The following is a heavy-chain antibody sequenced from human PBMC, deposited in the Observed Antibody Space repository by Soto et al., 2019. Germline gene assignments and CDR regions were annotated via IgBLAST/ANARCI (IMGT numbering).Heavy chain of an antibody. Sequence: GASVKVSCKASGGTFSSYSISCARQAPGQGLEWMGRIIPILGIANYAQKFQGRVTITADKSTSTAYMELSSLRFEDTAVYYCASSTYYYDSSGSYWGQGTLLTVSS. CDR1: GGTFSSYS. D-gene: IGHD3-22*01. CDR2: IIPILGIA. V-gene: IGHV1-69*02. CDR3: ASSTYYYDSSGSY. J-gene: IGHJ4*02.